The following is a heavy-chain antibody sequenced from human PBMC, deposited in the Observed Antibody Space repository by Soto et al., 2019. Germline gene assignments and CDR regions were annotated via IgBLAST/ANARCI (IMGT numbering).Heavy chain of an antibody. CDR1: GGTFSSYA. CDR3: ARAVAGGVYYYYGMDV. V-gene: IGHV1-69*12. D-gene: IGHD6-19*01. Sequence: QVQLVQSGAEVKKPGSSVKVSCKASGGTFSSYAINWARQAPGQGLEWMGGIIPIFGTADYAQKFQGRVTITADESTSTAYMELSSLRSEDTAVYYCARAVAGGVYYYYGMDVWGQGTTVTVSS. J-gene: IGHJ6*02. CDR2: IIPIFGTA.